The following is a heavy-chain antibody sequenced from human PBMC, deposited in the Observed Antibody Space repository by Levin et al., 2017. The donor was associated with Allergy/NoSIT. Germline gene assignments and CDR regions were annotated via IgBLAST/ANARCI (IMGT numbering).Heavy chain of an antibody. CDR2: INGDGNTT. D-gene: IGHD2-15*01. V-gene: IGHV3-74*01. CDR1: GFTFSRFW. Sequence: GESLKISCAASGFTFSRFWPHWVRQAPGKGLVWVSRINGDGNTTNYADSVKGRFTISRENAKNTLYLQMNSLRGEDTAVYYCATAGGPLGQGTLVTVSS. CDR3: ATAGGP. J-gene: IGHJ5*02.